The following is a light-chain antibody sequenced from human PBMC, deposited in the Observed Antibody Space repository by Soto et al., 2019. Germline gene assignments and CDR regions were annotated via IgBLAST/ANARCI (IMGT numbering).Light chain of an antibody. J-gene: IGKJ1*01. CDR1: QSINNW. CDR2: KAF. Sequence: DIQMTQSPSTLSVSVGDRVTITCRASQSINNWLAWYQQKPGKAPKLLIYKAFSLESGVPSRFSGRGSGTEFTLTISSLQPDDFATYYCQQYNSYPWTFGQGTKVEIK. V-gene: IGKV1-5*03. CDR3: QQYNSYPWT.